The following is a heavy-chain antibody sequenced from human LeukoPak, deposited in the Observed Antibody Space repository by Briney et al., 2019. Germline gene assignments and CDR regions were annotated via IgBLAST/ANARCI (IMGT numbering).Heavy chain of an antibody. Sequence: PSETLSLTCTVSGGSISSGGYYWSWIRQHPGKGLEWIGYIYYSGSTYYNPSLKSRVTISVDTSKNQFSLKLSSVTAADTAVYYCARQRQNNWFDPWGQGTLVTVSS. CDR3: ARQRQNNWFDP. V-gene: IGHV4-39*01. CDR2: IYYSGST. CDR1: GGSISSGGYY. J-gene: IGHJ5*02.